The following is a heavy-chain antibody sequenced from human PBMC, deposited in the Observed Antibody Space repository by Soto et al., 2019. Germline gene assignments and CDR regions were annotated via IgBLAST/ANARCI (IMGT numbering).Heavy chain of an antibody. CDR2: ISYDGRNK. CDR1: GFTFSSYG. V-gene: IGHV3-30*18. D-gene: IGHD6-19*01. J-gene: IGHJ6*02. CDR3: VKDGSSGWPYFYDMDV. Sequence: GGSLRLSXAASGFTFSSYGMHWVRQAPGKGLEWVAVISYDGRNKYYADAVKGRFTISRDNSKNTLYLQMSSLRAEDTAVYYCVKDGSSGWPYFYDMDVWGQGTTVTVSS.